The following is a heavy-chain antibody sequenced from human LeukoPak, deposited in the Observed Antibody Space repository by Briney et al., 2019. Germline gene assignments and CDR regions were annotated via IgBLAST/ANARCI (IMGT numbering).Heavy chain of an antibody. Sequence: SETLSLTCAVYGGSFSGHYWTWIRQSPGKALEWVGEINHRGSAHYAPSLRSRVTISVDTAKNQFSLRLNSVTAANTAVYYCARGVVAGSLGDYYYYMDAWGKGTTVTVSS. CDR2: INHRGSA. D-gene: IGHD6-19*01. V-gene: IGHV4-34*01. CDR1: GGSFSGHY. J-gene: IGHJ6*03. CDR3: ARGVVAGSLGDYYYYMDA.